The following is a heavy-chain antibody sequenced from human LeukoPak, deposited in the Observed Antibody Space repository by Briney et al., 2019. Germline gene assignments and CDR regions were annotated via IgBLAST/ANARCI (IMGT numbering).Heavy chain of an antibody. V-gene: IGHV3-48*03. CDR2: ISSGGTTI. D-gene: IGHD2-15*01. CDR3: ARVGVVVAATGNLWFDP. CDR1: GFTFSSYE. J-gene: IGHJ5*02. Sequence: GGSLRLSCAASGFTFSSYEMNWVRQAPGKGLEWVSYISSGGTTIYYADSVKGRFTISRDNAKNSLYLQMNSLRAEDTAVYYCARVGVVVAATGNLWFDPWGRGTLVTVSS.